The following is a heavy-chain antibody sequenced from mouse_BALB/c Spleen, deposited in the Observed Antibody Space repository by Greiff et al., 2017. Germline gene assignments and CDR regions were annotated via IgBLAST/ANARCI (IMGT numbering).Heavy chain of an antibody. J-gene: IGHJ4*01. CDR2: INPYNGDT. CDR1: GYSFTGYF. D-gene: IGHD1-2*01. V-gene: IGHV1-20*02. CDR3: ARSLLRLEAMDY. Sequence: VQLQQSGPELVKPGASVKISCKASGYSFTGYFMNWVMQSHGKSLEWIGRINPYNGDTFYNQKFKGKATLTVDKSSSTAHMELRSLASEDSAVYYCARSLLRLEAMDYWGQGTSVTVSS.